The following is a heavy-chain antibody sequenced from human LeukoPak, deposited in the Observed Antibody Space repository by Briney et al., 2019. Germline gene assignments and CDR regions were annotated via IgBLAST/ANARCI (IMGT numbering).Heavy chain of an antibody. Sequence: GASVKVPCKASGYTFTSYGISWVRQAPGQGLEWMGWISAYNGNTNYAQKLQGRVTMTTDTSTSTAYMELRSLRSDDTAVYYCAPRLRYFDWSFNDPWGQGTLVTVSS. CDR3: APRLRYFDWSFNDP. D-gene: IGHD3-9*01. V-gene: IGHV1-18*01. J-gene: IGHJ5*02. CDR1: GYTFTSYG. CDR2: ISAYNGNT.